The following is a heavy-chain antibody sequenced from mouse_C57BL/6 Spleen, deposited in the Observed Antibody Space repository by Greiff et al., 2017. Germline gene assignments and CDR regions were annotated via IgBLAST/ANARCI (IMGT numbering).Heavy chain of an antibody. D-gene: IGHD2-5*01. J-gene: IGHJ3*01. V-gene: IGHV5-6*01. CDR2: ISSGGSYT. CDR1: GFTFSSYG. CDR3: ARQDYSTY. Sequence: EVMLVESGGDLVKPGGSLKISCAASGFTFSSYGMSWVRQTPDKRLEWVATISSGGSYTYYPDSVKGRFTISRDNAKNTLYLQMSSLKSEDTAMYYCARQDYSTYWGQGTLVTVSA.